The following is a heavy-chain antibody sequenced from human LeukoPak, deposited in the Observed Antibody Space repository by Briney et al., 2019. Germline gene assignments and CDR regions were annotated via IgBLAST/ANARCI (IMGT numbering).Heavy chain of an antibody. V-gene: IGHV3-66*03. CDR3: ARDKGTSYLSSFDY. Sequence: PGGSLRLSCTVSGFTVSSNSMSWVRQAPGKGLEWVSFIYSGTTHYSDSMKGRFTISRDNSKNTLYLQMNSLRAADTAVYYCARDKGTSYLSSFDYWGQGTLVTVSS. CDR1: GFTVSSNS. D-gene: IGHD6-6*01. CDR2: IYSGTT. J-gene: IGHJ4*02.